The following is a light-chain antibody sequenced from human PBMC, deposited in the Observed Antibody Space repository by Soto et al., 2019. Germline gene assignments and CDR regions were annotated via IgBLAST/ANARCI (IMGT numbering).Light chain of an antibody. Sequence: QSALTQPPSASGSPGQSVTISCTGTSSDVGGYNYVSWYQQHPGKAPKLMISEVNKRPSGVPDRFSGSKSGDTASLTVSGLQAEDEADYYCSSYAGSNNLVFGGGTKVTV. V-gene: IGLV2-8*01. CDR3: SSYAGSNNLV. J-gene: IGLJ3*02. CDR2: EVN. CDR1: SSDVGGYNY.